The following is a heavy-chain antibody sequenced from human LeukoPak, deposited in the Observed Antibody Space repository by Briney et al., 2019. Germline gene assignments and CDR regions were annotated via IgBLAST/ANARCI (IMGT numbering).Heavy chain of an antibody. CDR3: ARHWGSAVAGLVEYGMDV. J-gene: IGHJ6*02. Sequence: GESLKISCQGSGYRFTTYWIGWVRQMPGKGLEWMGTIYPGDSDTRYSPSFQGQVTISADKSISTAYLQWSSLKASDTAMYYCARHWGSAVAGLVEYGMDVWGQGTTVTVSS. CDR2: IYPGDSDT. D-gene: IGHD6-19*01. CDR1: GYRFTTYW. V-gene: IGHV5-51*01.